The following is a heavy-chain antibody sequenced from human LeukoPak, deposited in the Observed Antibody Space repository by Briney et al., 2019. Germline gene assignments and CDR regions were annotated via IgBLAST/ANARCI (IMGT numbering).Heavy chain of an antibody. V-gene: IGHV3-48*04. CDR3: ARGGGYYPYYMDV. J-gene: IGHJ6*03. Sequence: GGSLRLSCAASGFIVSSKYMSWVRQAPGKGLEWVSYISSSGSTIYYADSVKGRFTISRDNAKNSLYLQMNSLRAEDTAVYYCARGGGYYPYYMDVWGKGTTVTISS. D-gene: IGHD1-26*01. CDR2: ISSSGSTI. CDR1: GFIVSSKY.